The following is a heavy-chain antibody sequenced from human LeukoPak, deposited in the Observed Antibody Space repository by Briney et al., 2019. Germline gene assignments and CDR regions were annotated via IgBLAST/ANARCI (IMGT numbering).Heavy chain of an antibody. CDR3: ARESRWFGRGP. Sequence: ASVKVSCKPSGYTFTSYGISGVRQAPGQGVEWMGWICAYNGNTNSTQKLQGRVTMTTDTSTSTAYMELRSPRSHDTAVEYGARESRWFGRGPWGEGTLVTVSS. CDR2: ICAYNGNT. CDR1: GYTFTSYG. J-gene: IGHJ5*02. V-gene: IGHV1-18*01. D-gene: IGHD3-10*01.